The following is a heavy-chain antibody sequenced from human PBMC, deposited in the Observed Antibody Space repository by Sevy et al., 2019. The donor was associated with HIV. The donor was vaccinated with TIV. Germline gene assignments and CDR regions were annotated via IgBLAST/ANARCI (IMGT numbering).Heavy chain of an antibody. J-gene: IGHJ6*02. CDR3: ARDCSSSTCLWGMDV. CDR1: GFTFSNYW. Sequence: GGSLRLSCAASGFTFSNYWMSWVRQAPGKGLEWVAHIKRDGSEKYYVDSVKGGFSISRDNPKNSLYLQMNSLRAEDTAVYYCARDCSSSTCLWGMDVWGQWTTVTASS. CDR2: IKRDGSEK. D-gene: IGHD2-2*01. V-gene: IGHV3-7*03.